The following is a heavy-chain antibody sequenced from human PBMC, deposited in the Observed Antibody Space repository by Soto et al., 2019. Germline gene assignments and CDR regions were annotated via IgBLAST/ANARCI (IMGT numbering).Heavy chain of an antibody. V-gene: IGHV1-18*04. CDR1: GYSFSTYD. J-gene: IGHJ5*02. Sequence: QPQLVQSGSEVREPRAPVKLSCKASGYSFSTYDISWLRQAPGKGLEWMGVISPKNGNRNFAWKFLDRVIMTTDTSSNTAYMELESLRYDDTAIYYCATSYDSGFDPWGHGTLVTVSS. D-gene: IGHD3-3*01. CDR3: ATSYDSGFDP. CDR2: ISPKNGNR.